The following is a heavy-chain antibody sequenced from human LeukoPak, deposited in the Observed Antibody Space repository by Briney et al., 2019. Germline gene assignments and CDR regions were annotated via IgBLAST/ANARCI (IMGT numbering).Heavy chain of an antibody. CDR2: IYYSGST. Sequence: SETLSLTCTVSGGSISSFYWSWIRQPPGKGLEWVGYIYYSGSTNYNPSLKSRVTISVDTSKNQFSLKLSSVTAADTAVYYCTRDRGQWLVDYWGQGTLVTVSS. CDR1: GGSISSFY. J-gene: IGHJ4*02. CDR3: TRDRGQWLVDY. D-gene: IGHD6-19*01. V-gene: IGHV4-59*12.